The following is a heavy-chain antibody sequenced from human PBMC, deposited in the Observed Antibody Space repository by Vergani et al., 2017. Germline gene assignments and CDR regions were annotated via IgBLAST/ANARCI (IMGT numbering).Heavy chain of an antibody. J-gene: IGHJ4*02. CDR2: IRYDGSNK. V-gene: IGHV3-30*02. D-gene: IGHD6-19*01. Sequence: QVQLVESGGGVVQPGGSLRLSCAASGFTFSSYGMHWVRQAPGKGLEWVAFIRYDGSNKYYADSVKGRFTISRDNSKNTLYLQMNSLRAEDTAVYYCASDSGWYRGVDYWGQGTLVTVSS. CDR3: ASDSGWYRGVDY. CDR1: GFTFSSYG.